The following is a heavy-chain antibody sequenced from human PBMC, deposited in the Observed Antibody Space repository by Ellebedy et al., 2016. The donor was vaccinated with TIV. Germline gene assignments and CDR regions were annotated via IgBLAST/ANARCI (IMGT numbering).Heavy chain of an antibody. Sequence: AASVKVSCKTSGYTFTDYYIHWVRQAPGQGLEWMAWINPNSGGTNYAQKFQGRVTVTRDTSTSTAFLELSRLRSDDTAVYYCARDPALPRGRFDTWGQGTLVTVSS. J-gene: IGHJ5*02. V-gene: IGHV1-2*02. CDR1: GYTFTDYY. CDR2: INPNSGGT. CDR3: ARDPALPRGRFDT.